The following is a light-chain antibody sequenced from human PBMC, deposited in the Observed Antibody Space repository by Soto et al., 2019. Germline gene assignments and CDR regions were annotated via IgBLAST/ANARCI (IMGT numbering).Light chain of an antibody. V-gene: IGKV3-15*01. CDR1: HSVNSH. J-gene: IGKJ5*01. Sequence: QSVPPGVRVTLSCRTSHSVNSHVAWYQQKPGQAPRLLLYGASTRATGIPVRFSGSGFGTEFTLTISSLQSEDFAVYYCQQYKNWPLFGQGTRWRL. CDR2: GAS. CDR3: QQYKNWPL.